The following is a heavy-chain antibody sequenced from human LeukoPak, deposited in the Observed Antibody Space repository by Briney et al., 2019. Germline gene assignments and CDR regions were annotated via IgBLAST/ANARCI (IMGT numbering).Heavy chain of an antibody. CDR2: TSGSGGST. CDR1: VFTFSSYD. J-gene: IGHJ4*02. V-gene: IGHV3-23*01. D-gene: IGHD5/OR15-5a*01. Sequence: SGGSLRLSCAASVFTFSSYDMSWVRQAPGKGLEWVSATSGSGGSTYYADSVKGRFTISRGNSKNTLFLQMNSLRAEETAVYYYAKDRPGPSVEPTNFDSWGQGTLVTVSS. CDR3: AKDRPGPSVEPTNFDS.